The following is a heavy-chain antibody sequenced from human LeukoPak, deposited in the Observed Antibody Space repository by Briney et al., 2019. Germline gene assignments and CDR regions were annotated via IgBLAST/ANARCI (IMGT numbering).Heavy chain of an antibody. CDR2: IIPIFGTA. J-gene: IGHJ4*02. D-gene: IGHD2-21*01. Sequence: SVKVSCRASGGTFSSYAISWVRQAPGEGLEWMGGIIPIFGTANYAQKCQGRVTITADESTSTAYMELSSLRSEDTAVYYCARGEGGDNHYFDYWGQGTLVTVSS. CDR1: GGTFSSYA. V-gene: IGHV1-69*13. CDR3: ARGEGGDNHYFDY.